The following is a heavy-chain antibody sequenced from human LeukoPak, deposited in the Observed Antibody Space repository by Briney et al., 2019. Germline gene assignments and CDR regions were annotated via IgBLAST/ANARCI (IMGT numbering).Heavy chain of an antibody. CDR3: AKDRSVVPAAAGY. V-gene: IGHV3-23*01. Sequence: GGSLGLSCATSGFTFSIYAMSWVRQAPGRGLEWGSAISGSGGSTYYADSVKGRFTISRDNSKNTLYLQMNSLRAEDTAVYYCAKDRSVVPAAAGYWGQGTLVTVSS. J-gene: IGHJ4*02. CDR2: ISGSGGST. CDR1: GFTFSIYA. D-gene: IGHD2-2*01.